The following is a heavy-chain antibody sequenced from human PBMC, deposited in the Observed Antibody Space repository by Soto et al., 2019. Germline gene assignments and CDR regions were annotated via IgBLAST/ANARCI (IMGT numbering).Heavy chain of an antibody. Sequence: EVQVLESGGGLVQPGGSLRLSCAATGFTFSDFAMSWVRQAPGKGLEWVSRIYGGGNGPHYADSVKGRVTISRDNSKNTFHLQINSLSAEDTAVYYCTKLEGMDPWAYSFDYWGQGNLVTVSS. CDR1: GFTFSDFA. CDR3: TKLEGMDPWAYSFDY. J-gene: IGHJ4*02. CDR2: IYGGGNGP. V-gene: IGHV3-23*01. D-gene: IGHD1-1*01.